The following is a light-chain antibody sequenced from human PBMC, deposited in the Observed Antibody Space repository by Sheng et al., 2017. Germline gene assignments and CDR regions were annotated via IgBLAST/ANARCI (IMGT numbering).Light chain of an antibody. Sequence: DIEMTQSPSSLSASVGDIISITCRASQFINNYLSWYQQKPGGAPKILIHSASSLHSGVPSRFSGSGSGTDFTLTISSLQPEDFATYYCQQTYTIPRTFGPGD. CDR3: QQTYTIPRT. CDR2: SAS. CDR1: QFINNY. V-gene: IGKV1-39*01. J-gene: IGKJ2*01.